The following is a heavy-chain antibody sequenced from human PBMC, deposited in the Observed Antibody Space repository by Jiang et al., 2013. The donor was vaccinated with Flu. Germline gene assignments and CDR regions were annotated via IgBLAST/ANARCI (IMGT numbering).Heavy chain of an antibody. CDR3: ARDFREWEGQVSATGGMDV. V-gene: IGHV4-31*03. J-gene: IGHJ6*02. CDR1: GGSISSGGYY. Sequence: GPGLVKPSQTLSLTCTVSGGSISSGGYYWSWIRQHPGKGLEWIGYIYYSGSTYYNPSLKSRVTISVDTSKNQFSLKLSSVTAADTAVYYCARDFREWEGQVSATGGMDVWGQGTTVTVSS. D-gene: IGHD2-15*01. CDR2: IYYSGST.